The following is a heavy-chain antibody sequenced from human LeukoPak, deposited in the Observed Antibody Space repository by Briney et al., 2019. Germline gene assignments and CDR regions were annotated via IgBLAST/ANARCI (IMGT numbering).Heavy chain of an antibody. CDR1: GYTFTSYY. CDR3: ARDLNTIAAGYNWFDP. CDR2: INPSGGST. D-gene: IGHD6-13*01. V-gene: IGHV1-46*01. Sequence: ASVKVSCKASGYTFTSYYMHWVRQAPGQGLEWMGIINPSGGSTSYAQKFQGRVTITADKSTSTAYMELSSLRSEDTAVYYCARDLNTIAAGYNWFDPWGQGTLVTVSS. J-gene: IGHJ5*02.